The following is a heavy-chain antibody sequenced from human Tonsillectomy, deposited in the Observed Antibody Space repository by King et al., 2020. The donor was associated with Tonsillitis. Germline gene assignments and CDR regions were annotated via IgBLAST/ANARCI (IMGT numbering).Heavy chain of an antibody. V-gene: IGHV1-8*01. Sequence: QLVQSGAEVKKPGASVKVSCKASGYTFTRYDINWVRQATGQGLEWVGWMNPNSGNTGYAQKFQGRVTMTKNTSISTAYMELSSLRSEDTAVYYCARATYGGGTYNYDYCGQGTLVTVSS. CDR1: GYTFTRYD. CDR2: MNPNSGNT. CDR3: ARATYGGGTYNYDY. D-gene: IGHD5-24*01. J-gene: IGHJ4*02.